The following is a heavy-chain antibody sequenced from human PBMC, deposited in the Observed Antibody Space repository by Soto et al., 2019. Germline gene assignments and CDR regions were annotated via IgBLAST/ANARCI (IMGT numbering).Heavy chain of an antibody. J-gene: IGHJ6*02. CDR3: ARDTPPQVATIEGYYYGMDV. Sequence: EVQLVESGGGLVQPGGSLRLSCAASGFTFSSYEMNWVRQAPGKGLEWVSYISSSGSTIYYADSVKGRFTISRDNAKNSLYLQMNSLRAEDTAVYYCARDTPPQVATIEGYYYGMDVWGQGTTVTVSS. V-gene: IGHV3-48*03. D-gene: IGHD5-12*01. CDR1: GFTFSSYE. CDR2: ISSSGSTI.